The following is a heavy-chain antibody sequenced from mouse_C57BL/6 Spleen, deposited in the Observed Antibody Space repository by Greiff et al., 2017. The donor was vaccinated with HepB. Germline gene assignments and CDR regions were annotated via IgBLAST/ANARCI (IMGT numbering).Heavy chain of an antibody. V-gene: IGHV1-82*01. CDR3: AITTAYYFDY. D-gene: IGHD1-2*01. J-gene: IGHJ2*01. CDR2: IYPGDGDT. CDR1: GYAFSSSW. Sequence: VQLQQSGPEPVKPGASVKISCKASGYAFSSSWMNWVKQRPGKGLEWIGRIYPGDGDTNYIGKFKGKATLTADKSSSTAYMQLSSLTSEDSAVYFCAITTAYYFDYWGKGTTLTVA.